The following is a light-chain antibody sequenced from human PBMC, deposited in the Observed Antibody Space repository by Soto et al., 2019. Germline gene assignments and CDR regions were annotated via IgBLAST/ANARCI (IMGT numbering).Light chain of an antibody. CDR3: AVWDDSLHGV. Sequence: QSVLTQPPSASGTPGQRVTISCSGSNSNIGRNTVNWYQQVPGTAPKVLIYNNNQRPSGVPDRFSGSKSGTAASLAISGLRSEDEADYYYAVWDDSLHGVFGGGTQLTVL. CDR2: NNN. CDR1: NSNIGRNT. V-gene: IGLV1-44*01. J-gene: IGLJ3*02.